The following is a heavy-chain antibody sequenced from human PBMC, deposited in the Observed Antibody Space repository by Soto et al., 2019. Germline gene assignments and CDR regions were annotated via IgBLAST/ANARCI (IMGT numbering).Heavy chain of an antibody. CDR2: INPNSGGT. Sequence: ASVKVSSKASGYTFTGYYMHWVRQAPGQGLEWMGWINPNSGGTNYAQKFQGWVTMIRDTSISTAYMELSRLRSDDTAVYYCARGFRMVRGVPTYYFDYWGQGTLVTVSS. D-gene: IGHD3-10*01. J-gene: IGHJ4*02. CDR1: GYTFTGYY. CDR3: ARGFRMVRGVPTYYFDY. V-gene: IGHV1-2*04.